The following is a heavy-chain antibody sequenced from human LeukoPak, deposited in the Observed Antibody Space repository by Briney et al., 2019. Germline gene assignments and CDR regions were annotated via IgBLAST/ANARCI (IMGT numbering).Heavy chain of an antibody. V-gene: IGHV3-21*01. Sequence: GGSLRLSCAASGFTFSSYNMNWVRQAPGKGREWVSSITSSSNYIYYADSVKGRFTISRDNAKNSLYLQMNSLRAEDTAVYYCARGKGRAAAEGVDYWGQGTLVTVSS. CDR2: ITSSSNYI. D-gene: IGHD6-13*01. CDR3: ARGKGRAAAEGVDY. J-gene: IGHJ4*02. CDR1: GFTFSSYN.